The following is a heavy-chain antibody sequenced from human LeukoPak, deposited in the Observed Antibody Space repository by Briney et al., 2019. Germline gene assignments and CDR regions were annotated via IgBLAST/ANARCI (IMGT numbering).Heavy chain of an antibody. CDR3: AKDRELLFAHCWFDL. V-gene: IGHV3-23*01. D-gene: IGHD3-10*01. CDR2: ISISSVDS. CDR1: GFTFRSHA. Sequence: GGSLRLSCAASGFTFRSHAMSWVRQAPGKGLEWVGGISISSVDSYYADSVKGRFSISRDDSKNTLYLQMDRLGDEDTAVYYCAKDRELLFAHCWFDLWGQGTLVTVSS. J-gene: IGHJ5*02.